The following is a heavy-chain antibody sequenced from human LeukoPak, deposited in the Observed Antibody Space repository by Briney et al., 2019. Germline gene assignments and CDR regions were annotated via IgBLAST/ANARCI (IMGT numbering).Heavy chain of an antibody. CDR3: ARGLGATRYYYYYYMDV. D-gene: IGHD1-26*01. Sequence: SETLSLTCTVSGGSISSSSYYWGWIRQPPGKGLEWIGSIYYSGSTYYNPSLKSRVTISVDTSKNQFSLKLSSVTAADTAVYYCARGLGATRYYYYYYMDVWGKGTTVTISS. V-gene: IGHV4-39*01. CDR2: IYYSGST. J-gene: IGHJ6*03. CDR1: GGSISSSSYY.